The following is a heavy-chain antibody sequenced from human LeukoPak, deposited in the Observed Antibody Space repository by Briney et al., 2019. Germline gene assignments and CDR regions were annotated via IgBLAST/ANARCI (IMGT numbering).Heavy chain of an antibody. D-gene: IGHD3-10*01. V-gene: IGHV4-59*08. J-gene: IGHJ4*02. CDR3: ARAYGSGSLYYFDY. CDR1: GGTISSYN. CDR2: IYYSGST. Sequence: SETLSLTCTVSGGTISSYNWNWIRQPPGKGLEWIGYIYYSGSTNYNPSLKSRVTISVDTSKNQFSLKLSSVTAADTAVYYCARAYGSGSLYYFDYWGQGTLVTVSS.